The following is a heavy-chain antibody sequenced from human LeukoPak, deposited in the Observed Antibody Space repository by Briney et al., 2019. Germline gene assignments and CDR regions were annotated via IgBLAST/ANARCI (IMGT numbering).Heavy chain of an antibody. CDR2: IRYDGNNR. D-gene: IGHD2-15*01. V-gene: IGHV3-30*02. CDR3: AKDQVVPNYYYMDV. J-gene: IGHJ6*03. Sequence: GGSLRLSCAASGFIFSSYAMHWVRQAPGKGLEWVAFIRYDGNNRYYADSVKGRFTISRDNSKNTLYLRMNSLRVEDTALYYCAKDQVVPNYYYMDVWGKGTTVTVSS. CDR1: GFIFSSYA.